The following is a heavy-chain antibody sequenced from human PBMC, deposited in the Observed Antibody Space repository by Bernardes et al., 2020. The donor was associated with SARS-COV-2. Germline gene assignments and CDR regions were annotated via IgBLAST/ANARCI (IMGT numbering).Heavy chain of an antibody. CDR3: AIGAVAGTESFGF. D-gene: IGHD6-19*01. V-gene: IGHV3-30*03. CDR1: GFTFSNYG. CDR2: ISYDGSKK. J-gene: IGHJ4*02. Sequence: GGSLRLSCAGSGFTFSNYGMHWVRQDPGKGLEWVATISYDGSKKKYADSVKGRFTISRDKSKNKLFLQMNSLRAEDTAVHFCAIGAVAGTESFGFWGQGALVTVSS.